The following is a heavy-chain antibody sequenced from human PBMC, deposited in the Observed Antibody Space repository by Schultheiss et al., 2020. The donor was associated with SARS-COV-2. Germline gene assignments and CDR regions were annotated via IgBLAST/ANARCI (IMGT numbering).Heavy chain of an antibody. D-gene: IGHD6-13*01. CDR1: GFTFSSYI. J-gene: IGHJ4*02. CDR2: ISSTSSTI. Sequence: GGSLRLSCAASGFTFSSYIMSWVRQVPGKGLEWVSYISSTSSTIYYADSVKGRFTISRDNAKNSLYLQMNSLRDEDTAVYFCAREYSSIFGDNFDYWGQGTPVTVSS. CDR3: AREYSSIFGDNFDY. V-gene: IGHV3-48*02.